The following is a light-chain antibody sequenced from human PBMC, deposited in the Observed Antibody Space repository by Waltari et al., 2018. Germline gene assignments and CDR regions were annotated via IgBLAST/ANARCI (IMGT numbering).Light chain of an antibody. CDR2: DAS. V-gene: IGKV3-11*01. CDR3: QQRSTWPSIT. Sequence: EIVLTQSPATLSLSPGERGTLSCRASQSVNTNLAWYQQKPGQAPRLLICDASTRATGIPARFSGSGSGTDFTLTISSLEREDFAVYYCQQRSTWPSITFGQGTRLEIK. CDR1: QSVNTN. J-gene: IGKJ5*01.